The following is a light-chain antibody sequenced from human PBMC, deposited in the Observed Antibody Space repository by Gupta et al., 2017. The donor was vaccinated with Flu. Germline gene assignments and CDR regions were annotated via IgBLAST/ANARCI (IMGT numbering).Light chain of an antibody. CDR1: SSDVGGYNY. Sequence: QSALTQPRSASGSPGQSVTISCTGTSSDVGGYNYVSWYQQHPTKAPKLLIYEVIKRPSGVPDRFSGSKSGNTASLTVSALQTEDEADYYCSSYAGSNNLVFGGGTKLTVL. CDR2: EVI. CDR3: SSYAGSNNLV. V-gene: IGLV2-8*01. J-gene: IGLJ3*02.